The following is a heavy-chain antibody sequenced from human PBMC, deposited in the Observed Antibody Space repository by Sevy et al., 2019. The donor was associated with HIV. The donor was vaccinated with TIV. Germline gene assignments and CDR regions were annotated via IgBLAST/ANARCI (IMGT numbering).Heavy chain of an antibody. J-gene: IGHJ6*02. CDR3: ARSYRYGDSHLTYYYYYGMDV. Sequence: GGSLRLSCVASGFTFSSYAMHWVRQAPGKGLEWVAVISYDGSNKYYADSVKGRFTISRDNSKNTLYLQMNSLRAEDTAVYYCARSYRYGDSHLTYYYYYGMDVWGQGTTVTVSS. D-gene: IGHD4-17*01. V-gene: IGHV3-30-3*01. CDR1: GFTFSSYA. CDR2: ISYDGSNK.